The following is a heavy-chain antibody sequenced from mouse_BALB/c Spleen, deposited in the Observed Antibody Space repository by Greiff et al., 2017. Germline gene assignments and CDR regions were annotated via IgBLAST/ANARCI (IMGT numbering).Heavy chain of an antibody. D-gene: IGHD2-12*01. Sequence: LVESGAELMKPGASVKISCKATGYTFSSYWIEWVKQRPGHGLEWIGAILPGSGSTNYNEKFKGKATFTADTSSNTAYMQLSSLTSEDSAVYYCARGRRREDYAMDYWGQGTSVTVSS. CDR2: ILPGSGST. V-gene: IGHV1-9*01. CDR1: GYTFSSYW. J-gene: IGHJ4*01. CDR3: ARGRRREDYAMDY.